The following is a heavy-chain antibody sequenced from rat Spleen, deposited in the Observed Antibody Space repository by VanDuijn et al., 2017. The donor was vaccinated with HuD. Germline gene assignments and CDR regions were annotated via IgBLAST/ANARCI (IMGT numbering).Heavy chain of an antibody. Sequence: EVQLVESDGGLVQPGRSLKLSCAASGFTFHNYWMTWIRQAPGKGLEWISSITTTGGSTYYSGSVKGRFTISRDNAKSTLYLQMASLRSEDTATYYCSREGLYGNFFDYCGQGVMVTVSS. CDR1: GFTFHNYW. V-gene: IGHV5-31*01. CDR3: SREGLYGNFFDY. CDR2: ITTTGGST. D-gene: IGHD1-11*01. J-gene: IGHJ2*01.